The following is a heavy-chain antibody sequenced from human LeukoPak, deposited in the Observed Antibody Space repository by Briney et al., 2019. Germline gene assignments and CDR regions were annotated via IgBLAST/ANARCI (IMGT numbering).Heavy chain of an antibody. V-gene: IGHV4-59*11. D-gene: IGHD3-10*01. CDR1: GGSMSVHY. J-gene: IGHJ4*02. Sequence: SETLSLTCTVSGGSMSVHYWSWIRQTPGKGLEWIGHIYYTGATTYNPSLKSPVSISVDTSKNQFSLRLTSVTAADTAVYFCARIYLVYYGSESYKHYFDYWGQGMLVTVSS. CDR3: ARIYLVYYGSESYKHYFDY. CDR2: IYYTGAT.